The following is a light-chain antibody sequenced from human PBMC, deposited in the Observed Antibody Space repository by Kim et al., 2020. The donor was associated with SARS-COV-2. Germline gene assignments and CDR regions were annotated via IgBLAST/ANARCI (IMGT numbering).Light chain of an antibody. CDR3: SSHTSGSTWV. V-gene: IGLV2-14*03. CDR2: DVS. CDR1: TSDAGFFKF. J-gene: IGLJ3*02. Sequence: GQSIPIPCTATTSDAGFFKFVSWYQHHPGKAPKLIIYDVSRRPSGLSDRFSGSKSGNTASLTISGLQADDEGTYYCSSHTSGSTWVFGGGTQLTVL.